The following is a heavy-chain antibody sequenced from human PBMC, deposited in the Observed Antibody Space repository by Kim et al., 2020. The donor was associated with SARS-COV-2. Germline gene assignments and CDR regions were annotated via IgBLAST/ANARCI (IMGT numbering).Heavy chain of an antibody. CDR1: GVNFANYA. J-gene: IGHJ6*03. Sequence: GGSLRLSCSVSGVNFANYAMTWIRQAPGKGLEWVSAISGSGGGSYYADSVKGRFTISRDNSKSTLSLQLNSLRVEDTAVYYCVAFASGIYMTVHSSYYYMDVWGEGTTVTVSS. CDR2: ISGSGGGS. V-gene: IGHV3-23*01. CDR3: VAFASGIYMTVHSSYYYMDV. D-gene: IGHD3-10*01.